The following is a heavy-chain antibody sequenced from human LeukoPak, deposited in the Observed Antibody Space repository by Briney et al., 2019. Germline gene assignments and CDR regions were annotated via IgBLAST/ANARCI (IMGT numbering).Heavy chain of an antibody. J-gene: IGHJ4*02. Sequence: GGSLRLSCAASGFTFSSYAMSWVRQAPGKGLEWVSAISGSGGRTYYADSVKGRFTISRDNSKNTLYLQMNSLRAEDTAVYYCAKVRPYCSSTSCYAISRLYYFDYWGQGTLVTVSS. D-gene: IGHD2-2*01. CDR1: GFTFSSYA. CDR3: AKVRPYCSSTSCYAISRLYYFDY. V-gene: IGHV3-23*01. CDR2: ISGSGGRT.